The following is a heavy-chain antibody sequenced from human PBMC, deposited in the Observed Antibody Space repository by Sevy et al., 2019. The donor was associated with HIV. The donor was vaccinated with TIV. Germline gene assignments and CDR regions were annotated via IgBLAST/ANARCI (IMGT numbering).Heavy chain of an antibody. CDR1: GGSISSYY. Sequence: SETLSLTCTVSGGSISSYYWSWIRQPAGKGLEWIGRIYPSGITNYNPSLKSRVTMLVDTSKNQFSLNLSSVTAADTAVYYCARGWCRSASCYYDYWGQGTLVTVSS. CDR3: ARGWCRSASCYYDY. J-gene: IGHJ4*02. CDR2: IYPSGIT. D-gene: IGHD2-2*01. V-gene: IGHV4-4*07.